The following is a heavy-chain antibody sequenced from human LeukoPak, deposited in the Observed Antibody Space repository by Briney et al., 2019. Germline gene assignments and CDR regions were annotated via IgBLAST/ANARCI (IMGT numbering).Heavy chain of an antibody. J-gene: IGHJ4*02. V-gene: IGHV1-46*01. CDR2: IKPRGDGT. D-gene: IGHD1-26*01. CDR3: AREVGNGVGATDY. CDR1: GYTFSNYH. Sequence: ASVKVSCKASGYTFSNYHMHWVRQAPGQGLEWMGIIKPRGDGTTYAQKFQGRITMTRDTPTSTLYMDLSSLRSDDTAVYYCAREVGNGVGATDYWGQGTLVTVSS.